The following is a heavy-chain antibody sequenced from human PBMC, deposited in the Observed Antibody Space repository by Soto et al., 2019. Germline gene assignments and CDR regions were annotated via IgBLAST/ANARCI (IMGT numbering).Heavy chain of an antibody. CDR3: ARIGGIAAAGYYY. D-gene: IGHD6-13*01. V-gene: IGHV1-2*04. Sequence: ASVKVSCKASGYTFTGYYMHWMRQAPGQGLEWMGWINPNIGKANYAQNFQGWVTMTRDISTSTAYMELSSLKSEDTAVYYCARIGGIAAAGYYYWGKGSLVTVAS. CDR1: GYTFTGYY. J-gene: IGHJ4*02. CDR2: INPNIGKA.